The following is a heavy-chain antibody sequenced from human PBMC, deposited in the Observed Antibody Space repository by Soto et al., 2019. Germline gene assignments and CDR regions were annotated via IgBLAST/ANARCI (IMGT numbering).Heavy chain of an antibody. CDR1: GGSFSGYD. V-gene: IGHV4-34*01. Sequence: SETLSLTCAVYGGSFSGYDWSWIRQPPGKGLEWIGEINHSGSTNYSPSLKSRVTTSVDTSKNQFSLKLSSVTAAYTAVYYCARATANFAFDILVQGTLVT. D-gene: IGHD2-21*02. J-gene: IGHJ3*02. CDR2: INHSGST. CDR3: ARATANFAFDI.